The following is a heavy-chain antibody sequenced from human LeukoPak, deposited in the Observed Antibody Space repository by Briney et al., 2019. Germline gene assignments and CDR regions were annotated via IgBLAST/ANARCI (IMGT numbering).Heavy chain of an antibody. Sequence: SETLSLTCAVYGGSFSGYYWSWIRQPPGKGLEWIGEINHSGSTNYNPSLKSRVTISVDTSKNQFSLKLSSVTAADTAVYYCARDESANEYMVRGVNRPFDYWGQGILVTVSS. V-gene: IGHV4-34*01. D-gene: IGHD3-10*01. CDR3: ARDESANEYMVRGVNRPFDY. CDR1: GGSFSGYY. CDR2: INHSGST. J-gene: IGHJ4*02.